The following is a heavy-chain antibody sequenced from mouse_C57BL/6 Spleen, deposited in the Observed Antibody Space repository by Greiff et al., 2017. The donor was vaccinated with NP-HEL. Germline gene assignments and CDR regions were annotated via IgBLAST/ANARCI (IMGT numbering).Heavy chain of an antibody. D-gene: IGHD2-5*01. J-gene: IGHJ2*01. V-gene: IGHV5-4*01. CDR3: ARERNYYSNDYFDY. CDR2: ISDGGSYT. CDR1: GFTFSSYA. Sequence: EVQLVESGGGLVKPGGSLKLSCAASGFTFSSYAMSWVRQTPEKRLEWVATISDGGSYTYYPDNVKGRFTISRDNAKNNLYLQMRHLKSEDTAMYYGARERNYYSNDYFDYWGQGTTLTVSS.